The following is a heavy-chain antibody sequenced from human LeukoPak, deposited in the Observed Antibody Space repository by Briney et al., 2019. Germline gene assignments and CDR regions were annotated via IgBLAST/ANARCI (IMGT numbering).Heavy chain of an antibody. CDR2: ISPSGGST. J-gene: IGHJ4*02. CDR1: GYTFTTYY. V-gene: IGHV1-46*01. CDR3: ARTSGYTFDD. D-gene: IGHD3-22*01. Sequence: ASVKVSCKASGYTFTTYYIHWVRQAPGRGLEWMGIISPSGGSTTYAQKFQDRVTMTRDTSTSTVYMELSSLRSEDTAVYYCARTSGYTFDDWGQGTLVTVSS.